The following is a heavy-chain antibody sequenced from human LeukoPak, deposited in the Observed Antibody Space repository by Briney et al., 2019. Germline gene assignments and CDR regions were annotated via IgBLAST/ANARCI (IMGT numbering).Heavy chain of an antibody. V-gene: IGHV4-59*01. CDR3: ARSYGDAFDS. D-gene: IGHD3-10*01. Sequence: PSETLSLTCTVSGGSISGDYWSWIRQPPGKGLEWIGYVYYSGSTNYNPSLKSRVTISLDTSKNHFSLKLSSLTAADTAVYYCARSYGDAFDSWGQGTMVTVSA. CDR2: VYYSGST. CDR1: GGSISGDY. J-gene: IGHJ3*02.